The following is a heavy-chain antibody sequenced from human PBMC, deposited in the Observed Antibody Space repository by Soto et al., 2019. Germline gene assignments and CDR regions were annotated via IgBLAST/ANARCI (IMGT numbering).Heavy chain of an antibody. J-gene: IGHJ3*02. D-gene: IGHD3-10*01. V-gene: IGHV1-18*01. Sequence: ASVKVSCKASGYTFTSYGISWVRQAPGQGLEWMGWISAYNGNTNYAQKLQGRVTVTTDTFTSTAYMEPRSRRSDDTAVYYCARGGAKLRGGAFDIWGQGTMVTASS. CDR2: ISAYNGNT. CDR1: GYTFTSYG. CDR3: ARGGAKLRGGAFDI.